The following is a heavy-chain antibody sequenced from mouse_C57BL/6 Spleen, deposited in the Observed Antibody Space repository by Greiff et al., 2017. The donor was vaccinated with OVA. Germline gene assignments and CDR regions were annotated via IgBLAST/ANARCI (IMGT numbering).Heavy chain of an antibody. D-gene: IGHD1-3*01. CDR1: GYTFTDYY. CDR2: INPNNGGT. Sequence: VQLQQSGPELVKPGASVKISCKASGYTFTDYYMNWVKQSHGKSLEWIGDINPNNGGTSYNQKFKGKATLTVDKSSSTAYMELRSLTSADSAVYYCARKKTSGWYFDVWGTGTTVTVSS. V-gene: IGHV1-26*01. CDR3: ARKKTSGWYFDV. J-gene: IGHJ1*03.